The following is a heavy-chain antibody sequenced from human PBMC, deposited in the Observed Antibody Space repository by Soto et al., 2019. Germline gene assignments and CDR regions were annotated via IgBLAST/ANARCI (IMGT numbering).Heavy chain of an antibody. CDR3: TTGVTSRGMDV. CDR1: GFTFSSYA. J-gene: IGHJ6*02. CDR2: IKSKTDGGTT. Sequence: GGSLRLSCAASGFTFSSYAMSWVRQAPGKGLEWVGRIKSKTDGGTTDYAAPVKGRFTISRDDSKNTLYLQMNSLKTEDTAVYYCTTGVTSRGMDVWGQGTTVTVSS. V-gene: IGHV3-15*01. D-gene: IGHD2-21*02.